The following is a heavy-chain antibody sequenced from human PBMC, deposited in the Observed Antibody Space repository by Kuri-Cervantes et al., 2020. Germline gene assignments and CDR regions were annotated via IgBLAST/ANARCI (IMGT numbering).Heavy chain of an antibody. Sequence: LSWSLAACAIGSSSYSWGWIRQPPGKGLEWIGSIYYSGSTYYNPSLKSRVTISVDTSKNQFSLKLSSVTAADTAVYYCARGRPKSYYDSSGYLYDYWGQGTLVTVSS. CDR3: ARGRPKSYYDSSGYLYDY. CDR1: ACAIGSSSYS. CDR2: IYYSGST. V-gene: IGHV4-39*01. J-gene: IGHJ4*02. D-gene: IGHD3-22*01.